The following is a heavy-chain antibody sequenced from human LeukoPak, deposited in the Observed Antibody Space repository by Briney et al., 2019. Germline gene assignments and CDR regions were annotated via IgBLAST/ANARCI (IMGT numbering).Heavy chain of an antibody. CDR3: ARLTFIVVVNVYWYFDL. CDR2: TSEHGDYT. J-gene: IGHJ2*01. D-gene: IGHD2-21*01. Sequence: GGSLRLSCAASGFTFTSYSMSWLRRAPEMGLERVPGTSEHGDYTYYAESVKGRFTISRDNSKNSLYLQMNSLRAEDTAVYYCARLTFIVVVNVYWYFDLWGRGTLVTVSS. V-gene: IGHV3-23*01. CDR1: GFTFTSYS.